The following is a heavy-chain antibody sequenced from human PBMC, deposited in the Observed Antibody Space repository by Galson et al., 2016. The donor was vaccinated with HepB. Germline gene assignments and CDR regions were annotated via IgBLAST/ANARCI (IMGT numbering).Heavy chain of an antibody. D-gene: IGHD3-10*01. CDR2: ISWNSGNI. CDR3: AKPLTLLRGVLAS. J-gene: IGHJ5*02. Sequence: SLRLSCAASGFAFDDYAMHWVRQAPGKGLEWVSGISWNSGNIGYVDSVKDRFTISRDNAKKSLFLQMNSLRPEDTALYYCAKPLTLLRGVLASWGQGTLVTVSS. CDR1: GFAFDDYA. V-gene: IGHV3-9*01.